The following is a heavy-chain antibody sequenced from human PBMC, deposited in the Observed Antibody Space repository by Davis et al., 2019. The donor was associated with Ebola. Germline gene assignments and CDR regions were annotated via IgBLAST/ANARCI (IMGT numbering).Heavy chain of an antibody. CDR2: ISAYNGNT. Sequence: GESLKISCAASGFTFTSYGISWVRQAPGQGLEWMGWISAYNGNTNYAQKLQGRVTMTTDTSTSTAYMELRSLRSDDTAVYYCAREGGLVSPYYYYGMDVWGQGTTVTVSS. D-gene: IGHD2-21*01. J-gene: IGHJ6*02. V-gene: IGHV1-18*01. CDR3: AREGGLVSPYYYYGMDV. CDR1: GFTFTSYG.